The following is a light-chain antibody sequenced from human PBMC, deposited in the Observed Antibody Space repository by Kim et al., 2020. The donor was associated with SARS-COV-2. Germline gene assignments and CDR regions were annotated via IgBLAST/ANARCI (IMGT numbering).Light chain of an antibody. CDR3: QSYDTDLHVI. V-gene: IGLV1-40*01. Sequence: GPRVSISCIGSSSKIGAGYDVPWYQQLPLTAPKLLIFGNGSRPSGVPDRFSVSKSGTSASLAITGLLGEDEAEYYCQSYDTDLHVIFGGGTQLTVL. J-gene: IGLJ2*01. CDR2: GNG. CDR1: SSKIGAGYD.